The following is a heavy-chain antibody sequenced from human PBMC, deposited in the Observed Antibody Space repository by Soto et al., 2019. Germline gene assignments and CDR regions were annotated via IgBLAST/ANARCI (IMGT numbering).Heavy chain of an antibody. J-gene: IGHJ4*01. D-gene: IGHD2-8*01. CDR1: GGSISSSSHH. V-gene: IGHV4-39*02. CDR3: AREENGQSQY. CDR2: IYYSGNT. Sequence: QLQLQESGPGLVKPSETLSLTCTVSGGSISSSSHHWAWIRQPPGKGLEWIGSIYYSGNTYHNPSRKSRVTISGDTSKNQFSLKLSSVTAADTSVYYCAREENGQSQYWGHGTLVTVSS.